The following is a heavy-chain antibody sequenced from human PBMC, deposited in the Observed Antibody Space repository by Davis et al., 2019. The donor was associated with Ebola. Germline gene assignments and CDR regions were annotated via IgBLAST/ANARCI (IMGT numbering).Heavy chain of an antibody. CDR2: INPYNGNT. D-gene: IGHD3-10*01. J-gene: IGHJ4*02. V-gene: IGHV1-18*01. CDR3: ARDIGYSFGSGSYSKYDY. CDR1: GYTFKNYA. Sequence: ASVKVSCKASGYTFKNYAISWVRQAPGQGLEWMGWINPYNGNTDYAQNFQGRVTVTTDTSTSTVDMELRSLRSDDTAVYYCARDIGYSFGSGSYSKYDYWGQGTLVTVSS.